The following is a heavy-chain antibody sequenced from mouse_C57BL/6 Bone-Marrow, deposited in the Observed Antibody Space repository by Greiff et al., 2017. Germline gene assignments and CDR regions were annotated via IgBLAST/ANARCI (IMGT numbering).Heavy chain of an antibody. CDR3: TGALDY. Sequence: VQLQQSGAELVRPGASVKLSCTASGFNITDDYMHWVKQRPEQGLEWIGWIDPDNGDTEYASKFQGKATITADPSSNTAYLQLSSLTSEDTAVYYCTGALDYWGQGTSVTVSS. CDR1: GFNITDDY. J-gene: IGHJ4*01. CDR2: IDPDNGDT. V-gene: IGHV14-4*01.